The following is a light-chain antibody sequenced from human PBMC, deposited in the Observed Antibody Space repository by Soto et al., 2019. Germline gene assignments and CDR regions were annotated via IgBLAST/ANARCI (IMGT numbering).Light chain of an antibody. J-gene: IGLJ3*02. CDR1: SSDVGGYDY. V-gene: IGLV2-11*01. CDR2: DVY. Sequence: QSALTQPRSVSGSPGQSLTISCTGSSSDVGGYDYVSWYQHHPGQAPKLIIYDVYKRPSGVPGRFSGSKSGNTASLTISGLQAEDEADYHCSSDAASHTLVFGGGTKRTVL. CDR3: SSDAASHTLV.